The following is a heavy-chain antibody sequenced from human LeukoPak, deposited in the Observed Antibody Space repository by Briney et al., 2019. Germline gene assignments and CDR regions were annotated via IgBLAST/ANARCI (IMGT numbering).Heavy chain of an antibody. CDR1: GYTFTAYD. CDR3: TRDVGSRYGHDC. D-gene: IGHD5-18*01. CDR2: INPNSGGT. J-gene: IGHJ4*02. Sequence: ASVKVSCKASGYTFTAYDIHWVRQAPGQGLEWTGWINPNSGGTNYAQKFQGRATMTRDTSISTAYMELSRLRSDDTAVYYCTRDVGSRYGHDCWGQGTLVTVSS. V-gene: IGHV1-2*02.